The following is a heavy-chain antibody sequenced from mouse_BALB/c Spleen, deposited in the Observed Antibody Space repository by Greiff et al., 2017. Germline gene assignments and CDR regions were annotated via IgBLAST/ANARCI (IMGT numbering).Heavy chain of an antibody. CDR2: ISSGSSTI. CDR1: GFTFSSFG. J-gene: IGHJ4*01. V-gene: IGHV5-17*02. Sequence: EVHLVESGGGLVQPGGSRKLSCAASGFTFSSFGMHWVRQAPEKGLEWVAYISSGSSTIYYPDTVKGRFTISRDNAKNTLYLQMSSLKSEDTAMYYCARPYYYGSSFYYAMDYWGQGTSVTVSS. D-gene: IGHD1-1*01. CDR3: ARPYYYGSSFYYAMDY.